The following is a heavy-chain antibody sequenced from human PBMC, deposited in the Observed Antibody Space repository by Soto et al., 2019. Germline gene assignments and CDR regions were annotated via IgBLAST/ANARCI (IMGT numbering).Heavy chain of an antibody. CDR2: ISSSGSTI. D-gene: IGHD5-18*01. CDR1: GFTFSSYE. V-gene: IGHV3-48*03. Sequence: EVQLVESGGGLVQPGGSLRLSCAASGFTFSSYEMNWVRQAPGKGLEWVSYISSSGSTIYYADSVKGRFTISKDNAKNSLYLQMNSLRAEDTAVYYCARGGGYSYGYSFDYWGQGTLVTVSS. CDR3: ARGGGYSYGYSFDY. J-gene: IGHJ4*02.